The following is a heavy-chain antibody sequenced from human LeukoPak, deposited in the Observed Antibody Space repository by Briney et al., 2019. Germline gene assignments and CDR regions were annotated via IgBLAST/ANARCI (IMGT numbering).Heavy chain of an antibody. V-gene: IGHV1-69-2*01. CDR2: VDPEDGET. J-gene: IGHJ4*02. CDR3: ATDPGPAAIREATPGSDY. Sequence: ASVKISCKVSGYTFTDYYMHWVQQAPGKGLEWMGLVDPEDGETIYAEKFQGRVTITADTSTDTAYMELSSLGSEDTAVYYCATDPGPAAIREATPGSDYWGQGTLVTVSS. D-gene: IGHD2-2*02. CDR1: GYTFTDYY.